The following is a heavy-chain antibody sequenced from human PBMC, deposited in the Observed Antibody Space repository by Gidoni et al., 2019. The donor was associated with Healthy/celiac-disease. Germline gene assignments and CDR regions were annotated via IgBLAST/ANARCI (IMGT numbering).Heavy chain of an antibody. CDR2: INTSSDSR. CDR1: GYTFTSHY. D-gene: IGHD2-21*02. J-gene: IGHJ6*02. CDR3: ARAGAYCGSDCYSHYYSYGMDV. V-gene: IGHV1-46*01. Sequence: QVQLVQSGAAAKKPGDSVKVSCKASGYTFTSHYMHWVRQAPGQGLEWMGIINTSSDSRRYEQKFQGRVTMTRDTATSTVYMELRSLRSEDTAVYYCARAGAYCGSDCYSHYYSYGMDVWGQGTTVTVSS.